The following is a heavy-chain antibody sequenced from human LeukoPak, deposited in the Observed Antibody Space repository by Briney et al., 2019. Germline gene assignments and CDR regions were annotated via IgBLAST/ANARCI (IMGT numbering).Heavy chain of an antibody. CDR3: ARSDGYGLVDI. J-gene: IGHJ3*02. Sequence: SETLSLTCAVYGGSFSGYYWSWVRQPPGKTLEWIGSIYSSGSTYYNSSLQSRVIIIIDTPKNHFSLTLSSVTAADTAVYYCARSDGYGLVDIWGQGTMVTVSS. D-gene: IGHD3-10*01. V-gene: IGHV4-34*01. CDR1: GGSFSGYY. CDR2: IYSSGST.